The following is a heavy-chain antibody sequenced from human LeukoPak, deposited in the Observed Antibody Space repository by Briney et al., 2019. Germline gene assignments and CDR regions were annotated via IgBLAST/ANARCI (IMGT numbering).Heavy chain of an antibody. CDR1: AFTFSRYG. V-gene: IGHV3-48*01. J-gene: IGHJ6*03. CDR2: ISSSSTTI. D-gene: IGHD2-15*01. Sequence: GGSLRLSCAASAFTFSRYGMHWVRQAPGKGLEWVSYISSSSTTIYYADSVKGRFTISRDNAKNSLYLQMNSLRAEDTALYYCARDRCSGGRCYSLSVGYMDVWGKGTTVTVSS. CDR3: ARDRCSGGRCYSLSVGYMDV.